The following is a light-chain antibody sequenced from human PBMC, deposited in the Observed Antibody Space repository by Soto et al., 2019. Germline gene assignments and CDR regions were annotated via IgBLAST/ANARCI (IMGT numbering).Light chain of an antibody. V-gene: IGKV3-15*01. J-gene: IGKJ1*01. Sequence: EVVLTQSPGTLAVSPGERATLSCRASQSVGNNLVWYQQKPGQAPRLLIYGASTRAAGIPDRFSGSGSGTEFTLTISSLQSEDFAVYFCQQFNNCAWTFGQRTKADIK. CDR1: QSVGNN. CDR2: GAS. CDR3: QQFNNCAWT.